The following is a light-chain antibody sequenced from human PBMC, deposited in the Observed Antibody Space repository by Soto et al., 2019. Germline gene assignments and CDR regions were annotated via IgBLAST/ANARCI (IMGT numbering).Light chain of an antibody. CDR2: EVN. Sequence: QSALTQPASVSGSPGQSITISCTGTSNDVGGYNYVSWYQQHPGKAPKLMIYEVNNRPSGLSNRFSGSKSGNTASLTISRLQADDEADYYCSSYTSSSTGVFGGGTKVTVL. CDR3: SSYTSSSTGV. J-gene: IGLJ3*02. CDR1: SNDVGGYNY. V-gene: IGLV2-14*01.